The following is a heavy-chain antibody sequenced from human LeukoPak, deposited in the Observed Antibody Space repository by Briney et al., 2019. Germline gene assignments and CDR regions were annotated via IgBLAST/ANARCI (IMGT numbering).Heavy chain of an antibody. Sequence: GGSLRLSCAASGFTFDDYAMHWVRQAPGKGLEWVPGISWNSGSIVYADSVKGRFTISRDNAKNSLYLQMNSLRAEDTALYYCAKDPGLAATAPNYYGMDVWGQGTTVTVSS. V-gene: IGHV3-9*01. CDR2: ISWNSGSI. CDR3: AKDPGLAATAPNYYGMDV. CDR1: GFTFDDYA. D-gene: IGHD6-6*01. J-gene: IGHJ6*02.